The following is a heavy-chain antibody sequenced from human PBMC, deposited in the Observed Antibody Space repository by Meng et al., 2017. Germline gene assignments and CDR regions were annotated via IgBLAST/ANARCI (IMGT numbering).Heavy chain of an antibody. J-gene: IGHJ4*02. CDR1: GDSISSGNW. CDR2: IDQTSTT. CDR3: ARRYDGSGYLAH. D-gene: IGHD3-22*01. V-gene: IGHV4-4*02. Sequence: QVQLQESGPGLVQPSGTLSLTCAVSGDSISSGNWSCWVGRPPGEGREEFRGIDQTSTTGYNPSLKRRATISIDTSKNHFSLKLISVTAADTAVYYCARRYDGSGYLAHWGLGTLVTVSS.